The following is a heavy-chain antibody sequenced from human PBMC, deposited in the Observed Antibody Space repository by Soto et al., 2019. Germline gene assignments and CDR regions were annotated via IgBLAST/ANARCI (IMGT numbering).Heavy chain of an antibody. Sequence: EVQLLESGGGLVQPGGSLRLSCAASGFTFNSHAMGWVRQAPGKGLYWVASISGTGDRTQYADSVKGRFTISRANSKDTGDLKMHSLSAVDSAVSYFAKAPTYDCGREYYRYYLEYWGQGKLGTVSS. V-gene: IGHV3-23*01. D-gene: IGHD3-16*02. CDR1: GFTFNSHA. J-gene: IGHJ4*02. CDR2: ISGTGDRT. CDR3: AKAPTYDCGREYYRYYLEY.